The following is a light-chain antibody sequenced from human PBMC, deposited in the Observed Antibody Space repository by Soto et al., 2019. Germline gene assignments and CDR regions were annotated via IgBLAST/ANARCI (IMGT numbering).Light chain of an antibody. Sequence: QSALTQPCSVSGSPGPSVTISCTGTSSDVCGYNYISWYQHHPGKAPKPRIYDVSKRPSGVPDRFSGSKSGNTASLTISGLQAEDEADYYCSSYTSSSRYVFGTGTKVTVL. CDR1: SSDVCGYNY. CDR3: SSYTSSSRYV. J-gene: IGLJ1*01. V-gene: IGLV2-11*01. CDR2: DVS.